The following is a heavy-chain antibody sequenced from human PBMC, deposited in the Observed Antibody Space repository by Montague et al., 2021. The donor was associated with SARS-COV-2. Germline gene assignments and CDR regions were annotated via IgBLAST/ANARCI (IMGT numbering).Heavy chain of an antibody. CDR3: ARHAFGYFDWLNEGYFDY. CDR1: GGSISSYY. Sequence: SETLSLTCTVSGGSISSYYWSWIRQPPGKGLEWIGDIYYSGSTNYNPSLKSRVTISIDTSKNQFSLKLSSVTAADTAVYYCARHAFGYFDWLNEGYFDYWGQGTLVTVSS. CDR2: IYYSGST. D-gene: IGHD3-9*01. V-gene: IGHV4-59*08. J-gene: IGHJ4*02.